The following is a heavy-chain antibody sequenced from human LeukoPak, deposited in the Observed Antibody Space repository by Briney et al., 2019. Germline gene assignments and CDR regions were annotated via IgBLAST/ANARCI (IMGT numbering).Heavy chain of an antibody. CDR2: IKSKTGGGTT. Sequence: PGGSLRLSCAASGFTFSNAWMSWVRQAPGKGLEWVGRIKSKTGGGTTDYAAPVKGRFTISRDDSKNTLYLQMNSLKTEDTAVYYCTTDTALGYWGQGTLVTVSS. V-gene: IGHV3-15*01. CDR1: GFTFSNAW. J-gene: IGHJ4*02. CDR3: TTDTALGY. D-gene: IGHD2-21*02.